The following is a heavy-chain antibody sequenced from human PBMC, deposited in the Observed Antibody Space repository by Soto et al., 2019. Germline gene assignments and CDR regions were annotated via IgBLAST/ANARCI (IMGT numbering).Heavy chain of an antibody. CDR2: INHSGST. V-gene: IGHV4-34*01. J-gene: IGHJ6*03. CDR1: GGSFSGYY. CDR3: ARYGGDYGDHMDV. Sequence: QVQLQQWGAGLLKPSETLSLTCAVYGGSFSGYYWSWIRQPPGKGLEWIGEINHSGSTNYNPSLKSRVTISVDTSKNQFSLELSSVTAADTAVYYCARYGGDYGDHMDVWGKGTTVTVSS. D-gene: IGHD4-17*01.